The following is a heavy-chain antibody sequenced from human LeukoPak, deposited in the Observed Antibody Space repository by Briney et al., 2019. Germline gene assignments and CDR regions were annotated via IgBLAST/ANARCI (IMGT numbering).Heavy chain of an antibody. J-gene: IGHJ4*02. V-gene: IGHV4-34*01. CDR1: GGSFSGYY. CDR2: INHSGSA. D-gene: IGHD3-16*01. Sequence: PSETLSLTCAVYGGSFSGYYWSWIRQPPGKGLEWIGEINHSGSANYNPSLKSRVSISVDTSKNQFSLKLSSVTAADTAVYYCARFSAPLRFRIDYWGQGTLVIVSS. CDR3: ARFSAPLRFRIDY.